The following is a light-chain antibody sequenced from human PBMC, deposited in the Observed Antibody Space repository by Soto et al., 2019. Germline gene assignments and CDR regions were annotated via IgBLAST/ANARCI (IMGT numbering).Light chain of an antibody. V-gene: IGKV1-6*01. Sequence: AIQMTQSPSSLSASVGDRVTITCRASQGIRDDLGWYKQKPGRAPNLLTYAASSLQSGVPSRFSGSGSGTDFTLTISSLQPEDFATYYCLQDYNYPWTFGQGTKVDIK. CDR3: LQDYNYPWT. J-gene: IGKJ1*01. CDR1: QGIRDD. CDR2: AAS.